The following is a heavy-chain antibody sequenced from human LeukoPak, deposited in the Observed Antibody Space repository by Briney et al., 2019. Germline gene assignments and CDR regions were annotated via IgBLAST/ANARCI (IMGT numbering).Heavy chain of an antibody. J-gene: IGHJ4*02. CDR2: INPNSGGT. CDR3: ARDAIRCSSTSCYIFDY. V-gene: IGHV1-2*02. Sequence: ASVKLSCKASGYTFTGYYMHWGRQAPGQGLEWMGWINPNSGGTNYAQKFPGRVTMTRDTSISTAYMELNRLRYDDTAVYYCARDAIRCSSTSCYIFDYWGQGTLVTVSS. CDR1: GYTFTGYY. D-gene: IGHD2-2*01.